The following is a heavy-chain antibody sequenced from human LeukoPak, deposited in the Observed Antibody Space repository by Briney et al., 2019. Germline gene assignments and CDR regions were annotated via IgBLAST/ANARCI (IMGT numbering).Heavy chain of an antibody. CDR2: IYYSGST. V-gene: IGHV4-59*12. CDR3: ARGPSRSSWYYFDY. CDR1: GGSISGYY. Sequence: KPSETLSLTCTVSGGSISGYYWSWIRQTPGKGLEWIGDIYYSGSTNYNPSLKSRVTISVDTAKNEFSLKLSSVTAADTAVYYCARGPSRSSWYYFDYWGQGTLVTVSS. D-gene: IGHD6-13*01. J-gene: IGHJ4*02.